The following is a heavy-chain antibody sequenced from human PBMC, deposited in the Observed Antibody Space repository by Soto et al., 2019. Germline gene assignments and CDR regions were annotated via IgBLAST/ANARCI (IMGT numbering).Heavy chain of an antibody. CDR1: GGTISRGDYY. V-gene: IGHV4-30-4*02. J-gene: IGHJ4*02. D-gene: IGHD3-22*01. CDR2: IYYSGST. CDR3: ARGSYYYDSSGYYYY. Sequence: PSETLSLTCTVCGGTISRGDYYWSWIRQPPGKGLEWIAHIYYSGSTYYNPSLKSRITISVDTPKNQFSLKPRPVTAADTAVYYCARGSYYYDSSGYYYYWCQGNLVTVSS.